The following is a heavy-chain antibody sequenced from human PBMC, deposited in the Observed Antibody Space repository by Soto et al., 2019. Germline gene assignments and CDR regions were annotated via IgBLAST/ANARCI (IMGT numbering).Heavy chain of an antibody. CDR2: IIPILGIA. CDR1: GGTFSSYT. J-gene: IGHJ6*03. V-gene: IGHV1-69*02. Sequence: QVQLVQSGAEVKKPASSVKVSCKASGGTFSSYTISWVRQAPGQGLEWMGRIIPILGIAKYAQKFQGRVKITTDKSTSTAYMELSSLRSEDTAVYYCASDCSGGSCYFYYYYMDVWGKGTTVTVSS. CDR3: ASDCSGGSCYFYYYYMDV. D-gene: IGHD2-15*01.